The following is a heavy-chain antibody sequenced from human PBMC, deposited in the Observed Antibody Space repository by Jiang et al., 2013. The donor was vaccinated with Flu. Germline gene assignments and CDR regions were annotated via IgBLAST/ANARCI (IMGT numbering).Heavy chain of an antibody. CDR2: IDPEDSYI. CDR1: GFNFTDSW. Sequence: VQLVESGAEVKKPGESLRLSCKTSGFNFTDSWISWVRQVPGKGLEWMGRIDPEDSYINYSPSFRGRITISADTSTNTAYVQWRSLRPSDSALYYCGRYSVGRKADYWGQGTPGHRLL. D-gene: IGHD1-26*01. J-gene: IGHJ4*02. CDR3: GRYSVGRKADY. V-gene: IGHV5-10-1*03.